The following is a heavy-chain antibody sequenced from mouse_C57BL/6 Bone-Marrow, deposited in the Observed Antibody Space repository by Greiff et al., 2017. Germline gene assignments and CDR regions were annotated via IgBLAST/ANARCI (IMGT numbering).Heavy chain of an antibody. CDR1: GYTFTSYW. Sequence: QVQLQQPGAELVKPGASVKLSCKASGYTFTSYWMHWVKQRPGQGLEWIGMIHPNSGSTNYNEKFKSKATLTVDKSSSTASMQLSSLTSEDYAVYYCARKLGRPWFAYWGQGTLVTVSA. D-gene: IGHD4-1*01. V-gene: IGHV1-64*01. J-gene: IGHJ3*01. CDR2: IHPNSGST. CDR3: ARKLGRPWFAY.